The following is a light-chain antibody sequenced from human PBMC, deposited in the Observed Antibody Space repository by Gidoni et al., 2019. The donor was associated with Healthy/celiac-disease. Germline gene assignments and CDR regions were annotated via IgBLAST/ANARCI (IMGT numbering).Light chain of an antibody. CDR3: MQARQTPPT. CDR1: QSLLHSNGYNY. Sequence: DIVMTQSPLSLPVTPGEPASISCRFIQSLLHSNGYNYLDWYLQKPGQSPQLLIYLGSNRASGVPDRFSGSGSGTDFTLKISRVEAEDVGVYYCMQARQTPPTFGQGTRLEIK. CDR2: LGS. V-gene: IGKV2-28*01. J-gene: IGKJ5*01.